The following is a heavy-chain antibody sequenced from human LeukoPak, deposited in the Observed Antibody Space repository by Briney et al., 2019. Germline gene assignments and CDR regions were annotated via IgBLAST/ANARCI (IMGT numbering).Heavy chain of an antibody. J-gene: IGHJ4*02. CDR3: ARDGHDSSGYYPDY. Sequence: ASVKVSCKASGYTFTNYAINWVRQAPGQGLEWMGWIKPNSGGTNSAQKFQGRVTMTRDTSISTAYMELSGLRSDDTAVYYCARDGHDSSGYYPDYWGQGTLVTVSS. D-gene: IGHD3-22*01. CDR1: GYTFTNYA. V-gene: IGHV1-2*02. CDR2: IKPNSGGT.